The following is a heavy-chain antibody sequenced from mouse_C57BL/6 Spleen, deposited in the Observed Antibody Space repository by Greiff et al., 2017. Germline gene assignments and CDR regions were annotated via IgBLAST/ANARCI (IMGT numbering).Heavy chain of an antibody. D-gene: IGHD1-1*01. J-gene: IGHJ3*01. CDR1: GYTFTSYW. CDR3: ARSGGSSYWFAY. CDR2: IDPSDSET. Sequence: QVQLQQPGAELVRPGSSVKLSRKASGYTFTSYWMHWVKQRPIQGLEWIGNIDPSDSETHYNQKFKDKATLTVDKSSSTAYMQLSSLTSEDSAVYYCARSGGSSYWFAYWGQGTLVTVSA. V-gene: IGHV1-52*01.